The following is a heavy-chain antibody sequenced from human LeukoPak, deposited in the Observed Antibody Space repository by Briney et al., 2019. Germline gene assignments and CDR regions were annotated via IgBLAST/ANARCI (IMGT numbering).Heavy chain of an antibody. CDR2: IYPGDSDT. Sequence: GESLQISCKGSGYSFTSYWIGWVRQMPGKGLEWMGIIYPGDSDTRYSPSFQGQVTISADKSISTAYLQWSSLKASDTAMYYCARQYYYDSSGYYDGFGYWGQGTLVTVSS. CDR3: ARQYYYDSSGYYDGFGY. D-gene: IGHD3-22*01. J-gene: IGHJ4*02. V-gene: IGHV5-51*01. CDR1: GYSFTSYW.